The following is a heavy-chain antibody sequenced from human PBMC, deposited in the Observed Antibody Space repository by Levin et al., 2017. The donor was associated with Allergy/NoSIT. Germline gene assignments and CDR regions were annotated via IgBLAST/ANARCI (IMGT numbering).Heavy chain of an antibody. Sequence: SQTLSLTCTVSGGSISSYYWSWIRQPPGKGLEWIGYIYYSGSTNYNPSLKSRVTISVDTSKNQFSLKLSSVTAADTAVYYCARHLAARLFNSPVGLDYWGQGTLVTVSS. CDR2: IYYSGST. D-gene: IGHD1-26*01. CDR1: GGSISSYY. V-gene: IGHV4-59*08. J-gene: IGHJ4*02. CDR3: ARHLAARLFNSPVGLDY.